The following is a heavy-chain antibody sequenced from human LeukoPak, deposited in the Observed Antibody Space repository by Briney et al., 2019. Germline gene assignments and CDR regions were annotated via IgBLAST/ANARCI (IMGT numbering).Heavy chain of an antibody. CDR1: GFTFSSYA. CDR3: ARDPIAYYYDSSGYYPY. V-gene: IGHV3-30-3*01. D-gene: IGHD3-22*01. CDR2: ISYDGSNK. Sequence: GGSLRLSCAASGFTFSSYAMHWVRQAPGKGLEWVAVISYDGSNKYYADSVKGRFTISRDNSKNTLYLQMNSLRVEDTAVYYCARDPIAYYYDSSGYYPYWGQGTLVTVSS. J-gene: IGHJ4*02.